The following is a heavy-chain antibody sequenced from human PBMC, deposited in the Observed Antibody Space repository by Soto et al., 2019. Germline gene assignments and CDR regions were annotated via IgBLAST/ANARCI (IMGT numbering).Heavy chain of an antibody. J-gene: IGHJ4*02. CDR1: GGSFSGYY. V-gene: IGHV4-34*01. Sequence: SETLSLTCAVYGGSFSGYYWSWIRQPPGKGLEWIGEINHSGSTNYNPSLKSRVTISVDTSKNQFSLKLSSVTAADTAVYYCARGGRLRFPGYWGQGTQVTVSS. D-gene: IGHD5-12*01. CDR2: INHSGST. CDR3: ARGGRLRFPGY.